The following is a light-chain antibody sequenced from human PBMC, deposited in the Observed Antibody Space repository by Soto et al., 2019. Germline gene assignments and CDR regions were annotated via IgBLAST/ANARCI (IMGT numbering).Light chain of an antibody. CDR1: QSVSSY. CDR2: DAS. J-gene: IGKJ1*01. Sequence: EIVFAQASATLSLSPGERAPLSCRASQSVSSYLAWYQQKPGQAPRLLIYDASNRATGIPARFSGSGSGTEFTLTISSLQSEDFVVYYCQQYNKWPRTFGQGTKVDIK. CDR3: QQYNKWPRT. V-gene: IGKV3-11*01.